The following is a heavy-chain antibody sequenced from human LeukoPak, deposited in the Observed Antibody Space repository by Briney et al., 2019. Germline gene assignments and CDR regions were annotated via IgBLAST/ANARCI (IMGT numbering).Heavy chain of an antibody. CDR2: INPSGGST. CDR1: GYTFTGYY. J-gene: IGHJ4*02. D-gene: IGHD6-19*01. V-gene: IGHV1-46*01. CDR3: ASRAVAGSVDY. Sequence: ASVKVSCKASGYTFTGYYMHWVRQAPGQGLEWMGIINPSGGSTSYAQKFQGRVTMTRDTSTSTVYMELSSLRSEDTAVYYCASRAVAGSVDYWGQGTLVTVSS.